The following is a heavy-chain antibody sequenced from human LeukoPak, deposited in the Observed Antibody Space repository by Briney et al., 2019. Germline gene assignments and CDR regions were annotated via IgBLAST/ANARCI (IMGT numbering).Heavy chain of an antibody. CDR2: IKQDGSEK. Sequence: GGPLRLSCAASGFTFSGYWMSWVRQAPGKGLEWVANIKQDGSEKYYVDSVKGRFTISRDNSKNTLYLQMNSLRAEDTAVYYCAKDRIAVAGYFDYWGQGTLVTVSS. CDR3: AKDRIAVAGYFDY. J-gene: IGHJ4*02. V-gene: IGHV3-7*03. D-gene: IGHD6-19*01. CDR1: GFTFSGYW.